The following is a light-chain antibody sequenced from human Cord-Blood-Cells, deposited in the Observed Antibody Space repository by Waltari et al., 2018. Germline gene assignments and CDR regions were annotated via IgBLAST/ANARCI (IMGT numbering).Light chain of an antibody. CDR3: SSYAGSNNLGVV. CDR2: EVS. CDR1: SSDVGGYNY. Sequence: QSALTQPPSASGSPGQSVTISCTGTSSDVGGYNYVSWYQQHPGKAPKRMIYEVSKRPSRVPDRFSGSKSGNTASLTVSGLQAEDEADYYCSSYAGSNNLGVVFGGGTKLTVL. V-gene: IGLV2-8*01. J-gene: IGLJ2*01.